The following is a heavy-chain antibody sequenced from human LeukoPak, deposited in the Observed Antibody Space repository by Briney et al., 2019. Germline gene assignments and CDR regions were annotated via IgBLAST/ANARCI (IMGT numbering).Heavy chain of an antibody. D-gene: IGHD2-21*01. V-gene: IGHV1-2*02. CDR1: GYSFTDYY. J-gene: IGHJ1*01. CDR3: ARADRLDGGPYLIGL. Sequence: ASVNVSCEPSGYSFTDYYMHWGRQAPGRGLEWMGWINPKRGGTSSTQKFQGRVTMTRDTSITTVYMEVSWLTSGDPAIYYCARADRLDGGPYLIGLWAQGTLVSVSS. CDR2: INPKRGGT.